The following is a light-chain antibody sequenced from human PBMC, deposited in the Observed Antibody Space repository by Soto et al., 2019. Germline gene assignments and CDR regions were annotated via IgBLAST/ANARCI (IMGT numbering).Light chain of an antibody. Sequence: QSVLTQPPSVSGTPGQGVTITCSGGSSNIATNYVYWYQLLPGTAPNLVIFSNTIRPPRVPDRFSGSKSGASASLVISGLRSEDEADYFCASWDDTQFGWVFGGGTKLTVL. CDR1: SSNIATNY. CDR3: ASWDDTQFGWV. V-gene: IGLV1-47*02. CDR2: SNT. J-gene: IGLJ3*02.